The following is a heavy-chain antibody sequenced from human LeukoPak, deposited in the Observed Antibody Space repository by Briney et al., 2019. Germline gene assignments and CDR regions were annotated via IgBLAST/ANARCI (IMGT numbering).Heavy chain of an antibody. V-gene: IGHV3-23*01. CDR3: AKVTRTWTHGTYYYYYYMDV. J-gene: IGHJ6*03. Sequence: PGGSLRLSCAASGFTFSSYAMSWVRQAPGKGLEWVSAISGSGGSTYYADSVKGRFTISRDNSKNTLYLQMNSLRAEDTAVYYCAKVTRTWTHGTYYYYYYMDVWGKGTTVTVSS. D-gene: IGHD2-2*01. CDR1: GFTFSSYA. CDR2: ISGSGGST.